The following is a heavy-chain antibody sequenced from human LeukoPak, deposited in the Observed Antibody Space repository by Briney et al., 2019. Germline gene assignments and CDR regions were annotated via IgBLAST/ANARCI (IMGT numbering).Heavy chain of an antibody. V-gene: IGHV4-59*08. CDR2: IYNSGST. J-gene: IGHJ4*01. CDR1: GTSISSYY. D-gene: IGHD5-24*01. CDR3: ASHTAGHGSGY. Sequence: PSETLSLTCTVSGTSISSYYWSWIRQPQGKGLEWIGHIYNSGSTRYNPSLKSRVAISEDTSNNQFSLNLNSVTVADTAVYYCASHTAGHGSGYWGHGILVTVSS.